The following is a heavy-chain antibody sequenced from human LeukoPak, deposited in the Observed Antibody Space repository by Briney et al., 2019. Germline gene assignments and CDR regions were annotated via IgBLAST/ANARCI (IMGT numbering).Heavy chain of an antibody. J-gene: IGHJ4*02. CDR2: INHSGST. CDR1: GGSFSGYY. Sequence: SETLSLLCAVYGGSFSGYYWIWLREPPGKGREWIGEINHSGSTNYNPSLKSRVTISVDTSKNQFSLKLSSVTAADTAVYYCARSNTPGIAVAGTGFDYWGQGTLVTVSS. D-gene: IGHD6-19*01. CDR3: ARSNTPGIAVAGTGFDY. V-gene: IGHV4-34*01.